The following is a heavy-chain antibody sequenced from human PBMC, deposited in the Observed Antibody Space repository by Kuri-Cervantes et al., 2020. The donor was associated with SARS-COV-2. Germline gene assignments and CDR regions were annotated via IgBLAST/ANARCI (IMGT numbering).Heavy chain of an antibody. V-gene: IGHV1-18*01. CDR2: ISAYNGNT. CDR3: ARDSRGAPGIAAAATLGSYGMDV. CDR1: GYTFTNNG. J-gene: IGHJ6*02. Sequence: ASVKVSCKASGYTFTNNGISWVRQAPGQGLEWMGWISAYNGNTNYAQKLQGRVTMTTDTSTSTAYMELRSLRSDDTAVYYCARDSRGAPGIAAAATLGSYGMDVWGQGTTVTVSS. D-gene: IGHD6-13*01.